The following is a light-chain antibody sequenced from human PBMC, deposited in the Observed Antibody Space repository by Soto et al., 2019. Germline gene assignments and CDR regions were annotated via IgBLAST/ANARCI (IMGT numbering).Light chain of an antibody. Sequence: QSVLTQPPSVSGAPGQRVTISCTGSSSNIGAGYDVHWYQQLPGTAPKLLIYGNSNRPSGVPDRFSGSKSGTSASLAITGLQAEDEADYYWQSYDSSLSGYVFGTGTKVTDL. V-gene: IGLV1-40*01. CDR2: GNS. CDR3: QSYDSSLSGYV. J-gene: IGLJ1*01. CDR1: SSNIGAGYD.